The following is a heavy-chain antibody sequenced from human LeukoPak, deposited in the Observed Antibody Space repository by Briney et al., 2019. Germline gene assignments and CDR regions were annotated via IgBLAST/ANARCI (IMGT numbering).Heavy chain of an antibody. CDR2: GDYSGGT. V-gene: IGHV4-39*07. CDR1: GDSFTSVTDY. J-gene: IGHJ4*02. D-gene: IGHD6-19*01. Sequence: PSETLSLTCTVSGDSFTSVTDYWAWIRQPPGKGLEWIASGDYSGGTYYNPSLESRVAISADMSKNRISLKLTSVTGADTAVYYCAGERGEEYSSGWYKTNYFYNWGQGIRVTVSS. CDR3: AGERGEEYSSGWYKTNYFYN.